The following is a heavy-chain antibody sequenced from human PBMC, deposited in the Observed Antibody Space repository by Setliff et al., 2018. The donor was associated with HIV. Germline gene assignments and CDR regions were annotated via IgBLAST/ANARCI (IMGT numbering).Heavy chain of an antibody. CDR2: IYPEDSNI. V-gene: IGHV5-51*01. Sequence: GESLKISCKAVDYTFTTYWIGWVRQMPGEGLEWMEIIYPEDSNIKYNPSFQNQVTISADKSISTAYLQVHNLKASDTATYYCARRDGRSMNAFEIWGPGTMVTVSS. CDR1: DYTFTTYW. J-gene: IGHJ3*02. D-gene: IGHD6-13*01. CDR3: ARRDGRSMNAFEI.